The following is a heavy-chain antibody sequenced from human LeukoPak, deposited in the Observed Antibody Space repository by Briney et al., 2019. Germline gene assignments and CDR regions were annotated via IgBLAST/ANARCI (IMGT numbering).Heavy chain of an antibody. J-gene: IGHJ6*02. Sequence: ASVKVSCKASGYTFTSYAMDWVRQAPGQRLEWMGWMNAGKGNTKYSQKLQGRVTMTTDTSTSTAYMELRSLRSDDTAVYYCARDPPRIVVVVAATNYYGMDVWGQGTTVTVSS. CDR2: MNAGKGNT. V-gene: IGHV1-3*01. CDR3: ARDPPRIVVVVAATNYYGMDV. D-gene: IGHD2-15*01. CDR1: GYTFTSYA.